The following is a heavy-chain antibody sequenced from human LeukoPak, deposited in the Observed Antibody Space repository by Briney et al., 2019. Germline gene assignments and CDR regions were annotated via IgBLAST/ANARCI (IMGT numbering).Heavy chain of an antibody. J-gene: IGHJ6*03. CDR2: INPNSGGT. D-gene: IGHD5-12*01. CDR1: GYTFTGYY. V-gene: IGHV1-2*02. Sequence: HEASVKVSCKASGYTFTGYYMHWVRQAPGQGLEWMGWINPNSGGTNYAQKFQGRVTMTRDTSISTVYMELSRLRSDDTAVYYCARGTYSGYDDGYYYYYMDVWGKGTTVTVSS. CDR3: ARGTYSGYDDGYYYYYMDV.